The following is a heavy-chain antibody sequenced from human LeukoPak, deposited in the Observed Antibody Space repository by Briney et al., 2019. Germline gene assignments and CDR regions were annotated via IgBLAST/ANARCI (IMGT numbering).Heavy chain of an antibody. J-gene: IGHJ4*02. V-gene: IGHV3-21*01. CDR2: ISSSSSYI. D-gene: IGHD5-24*01. Sequence: GGSLRLSCAASGFTFSSYSMNRVRQAPGKGLEWVSSISSSSSYIYYADSVKGRFTISRDNAKNSLYLQMNSLRAEDTAVYYCARVGARGGYNYGGYWGQGTLVTVSS. CDR1: GFTFSSYS. CDR3: ARVGARGGYNYGGY.